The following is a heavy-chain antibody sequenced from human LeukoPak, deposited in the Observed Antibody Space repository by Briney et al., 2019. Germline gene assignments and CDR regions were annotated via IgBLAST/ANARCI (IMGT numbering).Heavy chain of an antibody. V-gene: IGHV4-34*01. D-gene: IGHD1-1*01. CDR3: ARRFRYSSYYYMDV. CDR2: INHSGST. Sequence: SETLSLTCAVYGGSFSGYYWSWIRQPPGKGLEWIGEINHSGSTNYNPSLKSRVTISVDTSKIQFSLKLSSVTAADTAVYYCARRFRYSSYYYMDVWGKGTTVTVSS. CDR1: GGSFSGYY. J-gene: IGHJ6*03.